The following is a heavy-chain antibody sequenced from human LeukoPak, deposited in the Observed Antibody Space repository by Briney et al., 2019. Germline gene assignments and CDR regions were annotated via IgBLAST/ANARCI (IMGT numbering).Heavy chain of an antibody. J-gene: IGHJ6*03. CDR1: GYTFTGYY. V-gene: IGHV1-2*02. CDR2: INPNSGGR. CDR3: ARVTYYYYYMDV. Sequence: ASVKVSCKASGYTFTGYYMHWVRQAPGQGLGRMGWINPNSGGRNYAQKFQSRVTMTRDTSISTAYMELSRLRSDDTAVYYCARVTYYYYYMDVWGKGTTVTVSS.